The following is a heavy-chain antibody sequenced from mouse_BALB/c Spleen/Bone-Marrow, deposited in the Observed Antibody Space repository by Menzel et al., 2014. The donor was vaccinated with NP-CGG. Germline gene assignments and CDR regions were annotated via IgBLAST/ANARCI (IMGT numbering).Heavy chain of an antibody. J-gene: IGHJ2*01. CDR1: GFTFSSYA. V-gene: IGHV5-9-1*01. D-gene: IGHD2-4*01. CDR2: ISRGGSYT. Sequence: EVMLVESGGGLVKPGGSLKLSCAASGFTFSSYAMSWVRQTPEKRLEWVATISRGGSYTYYPDSVEGRFTISRDNAKNTLYLQMSSLRSEDTAMYYCARHGITRLLDYWGQGTTLTVSS. CDR3: ARHGITRLLDY.